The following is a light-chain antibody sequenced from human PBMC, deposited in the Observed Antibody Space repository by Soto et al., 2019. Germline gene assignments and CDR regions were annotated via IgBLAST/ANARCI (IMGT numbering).Light chain of an antibody. V-gene: IGKV1-5*03. CDR1: QTISSW. J-gene: IGKJ1*01. Sequence: DIQMTQSPSTLSGSVGDRVTITCRASQTISSWLAWYQQKPGKAPKLLIYKASTLKSGVPSRFSGSGSGTEFTLTISSRQRDDFATDYFQQDYSYPRAFGQGTKVEIK. CDR2: KAS. CDR3: QQDYSYPRA.